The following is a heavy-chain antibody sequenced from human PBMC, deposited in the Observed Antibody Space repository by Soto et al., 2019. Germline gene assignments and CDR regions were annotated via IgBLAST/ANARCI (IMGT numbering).Heavy chain of an antibody. D-gene: IGHD6-6*01. CDR3: AKDLYSSSNY. CDR1: GFTFSSYV. J-gene: IGHJ4*02. CDR2: ISYDGSNK. V-gene: IGHV3-30*18. Sequence: GGSLRRSWAASGFTFSSYVMHGVRQAPGKGLEWVAVISYDGSNKYYADSVKGRFTISRDNSKNTLYLQMNSLRAEDTAVYYCAKDLYSSSNYWGQGTLVTAPQ.